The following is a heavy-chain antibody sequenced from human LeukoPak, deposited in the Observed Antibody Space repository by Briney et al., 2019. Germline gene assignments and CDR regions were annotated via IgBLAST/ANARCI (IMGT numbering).Heavy chain of an antibody. CDR3: ARGPLRGYSGYGYYCYYMDV. V-gene: IGHV4-39*01. J-gene: IGHJ6*03. CDR2: IYYSGST. D-gene: IGHD5-12*01. CDR1: GGSISSSSYY. Sequence: SETLSLTCTVSGGSISSSSYYWGWIRQPPGKGLEWIGSIYYSGSTYYNPSLKSRVTISVDTSKNQFSLKLSSVTAADTAVYYCARGPLRGYSGYGYYCYYMDVWGKGTTVTVSS.